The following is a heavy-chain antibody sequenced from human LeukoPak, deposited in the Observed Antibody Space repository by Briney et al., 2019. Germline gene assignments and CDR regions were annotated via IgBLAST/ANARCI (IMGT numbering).Heavy chain of an antibody. CDR2: ISYDGSNK. CDR3: AKESEVATIPYFDY. D-gene: IGHD5-12*01. Sequence: PGGSLRLSCAASGFTFSSYGMHWVRQAPGKGLEWVAVISYDGSNKYYADSVKGRFTISRDSSKNTLYLQMNSLRAEDTAVYYCAKESEVATIPYFDYWGQGTLVTVSS. V-gene: IGHV3-30*18. CDR1: GFTFSSYG. J-gene: IGHJ4*02.